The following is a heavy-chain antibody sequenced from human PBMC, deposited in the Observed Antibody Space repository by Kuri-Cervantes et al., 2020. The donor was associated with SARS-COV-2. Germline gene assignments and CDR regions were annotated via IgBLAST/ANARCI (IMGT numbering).Heavy chain of an antibody. D-gene: IGHD1-26*01. J-gene: IGHJ4*02. CDR3: ARESLSPSRGTVGATVDFDY. CDR1: GGTFSSYA. Sequence: SVKVSCKASGGTFSSYAISWVRQAPGQGLEWMGGIIPIFGTANYAQKFQGRVTITTDESTSTAYMELSSLRSEDTAVYYCARESLSPSRGTVGATVDFDYWGQGTLVTVSS. CDR2: IIPIFGTA. V-gene: IGHV1-69*05.